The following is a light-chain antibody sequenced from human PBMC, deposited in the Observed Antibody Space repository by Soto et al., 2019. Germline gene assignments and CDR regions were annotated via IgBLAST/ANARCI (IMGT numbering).Light chain of an antibody. J-gene: IGKJ1*01. CDR3: HQYDNWWT. CDR2: EAS. Sequence: EIVMTQSPATLSVSPWERAALSCRASQRLVGNLAWFQHKPGQAPRLLLYEASTRATGVPARFSGSGSGTDFTLTISSLQPEDFAVYYCHQYDNWWTFGQGTKVDI. CDR1: QRLVGN. V-gene: IGKV3-15*01.